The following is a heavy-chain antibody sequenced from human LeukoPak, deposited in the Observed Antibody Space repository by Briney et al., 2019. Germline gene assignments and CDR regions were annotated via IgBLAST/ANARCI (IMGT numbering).Heavy chain of an antibody. CDR1: GFIFSSYA. D-gene: IGHD3-10*01. CDR3: ARGRGNYYYYGMDV. J-gene: IGHJ6*02. CDR2: ISYDGSNK. V-gene: IGHV3-30*09. Sequence: GRSLRLSCAASGFIFSSYAMHWVRQAPGKGLEWVAVISYDGSNKYYADSVKGRFAISRDNSKNTLYLQMNSLRAEDTAVYYCARGRGNYYYYGMDVWGQGTTVTVSS.